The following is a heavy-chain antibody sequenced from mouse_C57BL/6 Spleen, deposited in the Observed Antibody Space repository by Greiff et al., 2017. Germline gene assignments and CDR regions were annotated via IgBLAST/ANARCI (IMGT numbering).Heavy chain of an antibody. CDR1: GYTFTSYW. CDR3: AVRGASALDY. CDR2: IYPGGGST. Sequence: QVQLQQSGAELVKPGASVKMSCKASGYTFTSYWITWVKQRPGQGLEWIGDIYPGGGSTNYNEKFKRKATLTVDTSSSTAYMQLSSLTSVDSAVSDCAVRGASALDYWGQGTSVTVSS. D-gene: IGHD6-1*01. J-gene: IGHJ4*01. V-gene: IGHV1-55*01.